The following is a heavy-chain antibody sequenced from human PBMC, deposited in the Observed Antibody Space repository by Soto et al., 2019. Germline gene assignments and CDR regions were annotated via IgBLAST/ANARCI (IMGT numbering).Heavy chain of an antibody. CDR1: GFTFSSYA. J-gene: IGHJ4*02. CDR3: VKDLTTRYYDILTGPYYFDY. V-gene: IGHV3-64D*06. CDR2: ISSNGGST. D-gene: IGHD3-9*01. Sequence: GGSLRLSCSASGFTFSSYAMHWVRQAPGKGLEYVSAISSNGGSTYYADSVKGRFTISRDNSKNTLYLQMSSLRAEDTAVYYCVKDLTTRYYDILTGPYYFDYWGQGTLVTVS.